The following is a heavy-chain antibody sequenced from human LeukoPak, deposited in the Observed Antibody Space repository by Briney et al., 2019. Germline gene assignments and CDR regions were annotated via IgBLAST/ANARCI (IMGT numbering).Heavy chain of an antibody. J-gene: IGHJ3*02. D-gene: IGHD2-2*01. CDR3: ARGRVPAATLDAFDI. Sequence: SVKVSCKASGGTLSSYAISWVRQAPGQGLEWMGGIIPIFGTANYAQKFQGRVTITADESTSTAYMELSSLRSEDTGVYYCARGRVPAATLDAFDIWGQGTMVTVSS. CDR2: IIPIFGTA. CDR1: GGTLSSYA. V-gene: IGHV1-69*13.